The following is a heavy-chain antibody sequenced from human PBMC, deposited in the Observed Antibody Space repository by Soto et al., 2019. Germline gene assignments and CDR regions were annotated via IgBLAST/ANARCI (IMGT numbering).Heavy chain of an antibody. V-gene: IGHV4-59*01. J-gene: IGHJ3*02. Sequence: LETKSLTCSVAGGYSSNYYWSRIRQHPGKGLEWNRYIYYSGSTNYNPSLKSRVTISVDTSKNQFSLKLSSVTAADTAVYYCARDGVNIVATADDAFDIWVQRTMVTVS. CDR3: ARDGVNIVATADDAFDI. CDR2: IYYSGST. CDR1: GGYSSNYY. D-gene: IGHD5-12*01.